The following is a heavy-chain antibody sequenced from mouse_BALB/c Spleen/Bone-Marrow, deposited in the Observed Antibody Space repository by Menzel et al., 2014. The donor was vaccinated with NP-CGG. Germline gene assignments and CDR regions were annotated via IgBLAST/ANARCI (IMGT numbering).Heavy chain of an antibody. CDR2: IRNKANGYTT. CDR3: ARDSRSTVSHFDY. D-gene: IGHD1-1*01. Sequence: EVKLVESGGGLVQPGGSLRLSCATSGFTFTDYYMNWVRQPPGKALEWLGFIRNKANGYTTEYSASMKGRFTISRDNSQSILYLQMNTLRAEDSATYYCARDSRSTVSHFDYWGQGTTLTVSS. J-gene: IGHJ2*01. CDR1: GFTFTDYY. V-gene: IGHV7-3*02.